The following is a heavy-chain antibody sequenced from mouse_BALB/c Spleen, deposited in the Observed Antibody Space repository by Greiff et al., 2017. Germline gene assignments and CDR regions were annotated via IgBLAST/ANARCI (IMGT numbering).Heavy chain of an antibody. CDR3: ARGGGHYAMDY. D-gene: IGHD3-3*01. CDR1: GFTFSSYA. V-gene: IGHV5-9-4*01. J-gene: IGHJ4*01. Sequence: EVMLVESGGGLVKPGGSLKLSCAASGFTFSSYAMSWVRQSPEKRLEWVAEISSGGSYTYYPDTVTGRFTISRDNAKNTLYLEMSSLRSEDTAMYYCARGGGHYAMDYWGQGASVTVSS. CDR2: ISSGGSYT.